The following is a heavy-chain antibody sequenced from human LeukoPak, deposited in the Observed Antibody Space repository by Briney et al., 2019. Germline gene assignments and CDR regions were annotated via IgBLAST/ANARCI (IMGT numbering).Heavy chain of an antibody. J-gene: IGHJ4*02. CDR1: CYSISSGYY. CDR2: IYHSGST. D-gene: IGHD5-18*01. CDR3: ARHSTAMATGY. V-gene: IGHV4-38-2*01. Sequence: SETLSLTCAVSCYSISSGYYWGWIRQPPGKGLEWIGSIYHSGSTYYNPSLKSRVTISVDTSKNQFSLKLSSVTAADTAVYYCARHSTAMATGYWGQGTLVTVSS.